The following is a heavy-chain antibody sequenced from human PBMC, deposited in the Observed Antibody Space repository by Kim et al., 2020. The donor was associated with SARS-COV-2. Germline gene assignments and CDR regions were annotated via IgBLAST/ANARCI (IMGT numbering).Heavy chain of an antibody. V-gene: IGHV4-4*07. J-gene: IGHJ6*02. D-gene: IGHD3-10*01. Sequence: SQTLSLTCSVSGASISDYYWTWIRQPAGKGLEWIGRVYVSGSTDYNPSLKSRVTLSIDTSKKQCSLRLTSVTAADTAVYFCARGTSYFASGALRGVDVWGPGTTVTVS. CDR2: VYVSGST. CDR3: ARGTSYFASGALRGVDV. CDR1: GASISDYY.